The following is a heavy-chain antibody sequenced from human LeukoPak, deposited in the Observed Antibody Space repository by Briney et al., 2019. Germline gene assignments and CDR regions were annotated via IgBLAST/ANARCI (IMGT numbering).Heavy chain of an antibody. CDR1: GGSISSYY. D-gene: IGHD1-26*01. CDR3: ATTLWAWEGHYYHMDV. J-gene: IGHJ6*03. Sequence: SETLSLTCTVSGGSISSYYWSWIRQPPGKGLEWIGYIYYSGSTNYNPSLKSRVTISVDTSKNQFSLKLSSVTAADTAVYYCATTLWAWEGHYYHMDVWGKGTAVTVSS. V-gene: IGHV4-59*01. CDR2: IYYSGST.